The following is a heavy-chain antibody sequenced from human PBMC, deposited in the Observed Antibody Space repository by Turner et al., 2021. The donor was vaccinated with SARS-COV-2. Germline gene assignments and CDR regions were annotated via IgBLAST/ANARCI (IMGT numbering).Heavy chain of an antibody. J-gene: IGHJ4*02. CDR1: DSSFSMFW. CDR2: FNQNGKKI. Sequence: EEQLVESGGELVQTGGSLRLSCRDSDSSFSMFWMTWVRQAPGRGLELVASFNQNGKKIYHSDSVRGRFTVSRSNAGNSLYLRMNSLRVDDTAMYYGVRGFDSWGQGTLVTVSS. CDR3: VRGFDS. V-gene: IGHV3-7*01. D-gene: IGHD3-10*01.